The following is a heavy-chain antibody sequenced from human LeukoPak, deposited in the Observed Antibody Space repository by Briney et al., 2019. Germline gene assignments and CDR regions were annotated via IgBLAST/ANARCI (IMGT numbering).Heavy chain of an antibody. CDR2: IYYSGNT. D-gene: IGHD3-16*01. J-gene: IGHJ4*02. CDR1: GGSISSYY. CDR3: ARGVKALRNFDF. V-gene: IGHV4-59*08. Sequence: SETLSLTCTVSGGSISSYYWSWIRQPPGKGLEWIGYIYYSGNTNYNPSLRSRVTMSVDTSKNQFSLILSSVTAADTAVYYCARGVKALRNFDFWGQGTLVTVSS.